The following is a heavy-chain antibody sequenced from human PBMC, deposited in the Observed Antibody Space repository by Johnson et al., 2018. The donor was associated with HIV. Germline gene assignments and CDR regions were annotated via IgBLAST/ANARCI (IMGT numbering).Heavy chain of an antibody. D-gene: IGHD1-26*01. V-gene: IGHV3-20*04. Sequence: VQLVESGGGVVRPGGSLRLSCAASGFTFDDYGMSWVRQAPGKGLEWVSGINWNSGSIGYVDSVKGRFSISRDNAKNSLFLQMNSLRAEDTAVYYCARDSPPWGARGDIWGQGTMVTVSS. CDR1: GFTFDDYG. J-gene: IGHJ3*02. CDR3: ARDSPPWGARGDI. CDR2: INWNSGSI.